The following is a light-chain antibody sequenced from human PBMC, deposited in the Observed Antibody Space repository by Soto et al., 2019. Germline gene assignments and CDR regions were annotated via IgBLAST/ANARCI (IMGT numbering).Light chain of an antibody. CDR1: QSVSSN. CDR2: DAS. V-gene: IGKV3-15*01. J-gene: IGKJ3*01. CDR3: QKYNSALQA. Sequence: EIVMTQSPATLSVSPGERATLSCRASQSVSSNLAWYQQKPGQAPRLLIYDASTRATGIPARFSGSGSGTEFTLTISSLQSEDVATYYCQKYNSALQAFGPGTKVDIK.